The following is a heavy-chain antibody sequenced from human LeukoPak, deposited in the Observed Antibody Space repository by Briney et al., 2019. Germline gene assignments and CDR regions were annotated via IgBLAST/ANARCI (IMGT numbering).Heavy chain of an antibody. J-gene: IGHJ4*02. CDR3: AGLSYTYVPI. D-gene: IGHD5-18*01. V-gene: IGHV6-1*01. CDR1: GDSVSSNSAA. CDR2: TYYRSKWYN. Sequence: SQTLSLTCAISGDSVSSNSAAWSWIRQSPSRGLEWLGSTYYRSKWYNEYALSVKSRITINPDTSKNHFSLQLNSVTPEDTAVYYCAGLSYTYVPIWCQGTLVTVSS.